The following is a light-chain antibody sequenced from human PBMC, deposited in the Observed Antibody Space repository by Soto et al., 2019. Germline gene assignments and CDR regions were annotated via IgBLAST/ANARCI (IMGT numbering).Light chain of an antibody. J-gene: IGKJ1*01. CDR3: QQYYSTPQT. CDR1: QNVLYSSNNKNY. CDR2: WAS. Sequence: IVMTQSPDSLTVSLGERATINCKSSQNVLYSSNNKNYLAWYQQKPGQPPKLLINWASIRQSGVPDRLSGSGSGTDFTLTISSLQAEDVAVYYCQQYYSTPQTFGQGTKVEIK. V-gene: IGKV4-1*01.